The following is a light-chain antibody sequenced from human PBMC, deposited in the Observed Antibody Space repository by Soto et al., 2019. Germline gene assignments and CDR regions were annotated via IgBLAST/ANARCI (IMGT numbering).Light chain of an antibody. V-gene: IGLV2-23*02. Sequence: QSALTQTASVSGSPGQSITISCTGTRSYVGGYNLVSCFQQSPGKVPKLIIYEVSKRHSGVSDRFSGSKTDETASLKISGLQAEDEADYFCCSYAGYSTLVFGTGTKVTVL. CDR2: EVS. J-gene: IGLJ1*01. CDR3: CSYAGYSTLV. CDR1: RSYVGGYNL.